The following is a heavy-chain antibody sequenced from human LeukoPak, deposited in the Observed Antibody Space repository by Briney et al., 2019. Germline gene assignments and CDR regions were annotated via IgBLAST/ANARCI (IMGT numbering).Heavy chain of an antibody. J-gene: IGHJ4*02. CDR1: GGSISSYY. Sequence: SETLSLTCTVSGGSISSYYWSWIRQPAGKGLEWNGRIYTSGSTNYNPSLKSRVTMSVDTSKNQFSLKLSSVTAADTAVYNCARGGAMAPFDYWGQGTLVTVSS. V-gene: IGHV4-4*07. CDR2: IYTSGST. D-gene: IGHD5-18*01. CDR3: ARGGAMAPFDY.